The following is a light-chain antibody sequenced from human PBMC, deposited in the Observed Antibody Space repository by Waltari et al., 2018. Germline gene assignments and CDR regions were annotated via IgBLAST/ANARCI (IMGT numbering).Light chain of an antibody. Sequence: EIVLTQSPVTLSLSPGERATPSCRASQSVSSSYLAWYQQKPGQAPRLLIYGASTRATGIPARFSGSGSGTDFTLTISSLEPEDFAVYYCQHRDHWPPDATFGPGTKVDIK. CDR1: QSVSSSY. J-gene: IGKJ3*01. V-gene: IGKV3D-20*02. CDR2: GAS. CDR3: QHRDHWPPDAT.